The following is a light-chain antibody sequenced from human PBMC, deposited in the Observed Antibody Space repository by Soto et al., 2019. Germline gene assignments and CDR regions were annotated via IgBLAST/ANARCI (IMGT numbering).Light chain of an antibody. CDR1: QSVSSTY. J-gene: IGKJ2*04. V-gene: IGKV3-20*01. Sequence: EIVLTQSPGTLSLSPGERATLSCRASQSVSSTYLAWYQQKPGRAPRLLIYGESSRATGIPDRFRGSGSGTDFSLTISRLEPEDFAVYYCQQYRGSFGQGTKLEMK. CDR2: GES. CDR3: QQYRGS.